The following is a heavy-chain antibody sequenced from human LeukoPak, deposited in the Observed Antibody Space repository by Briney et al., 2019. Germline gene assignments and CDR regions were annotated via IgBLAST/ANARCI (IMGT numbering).Heavy chain of an antibody. CDR1: GFTFRSYW. CDR2: INRDGSER. J-gene: IGHJ5*02. CDR3: ARAVETGVDYFDP. V-gene: IGHV3-7*04. Sequence: PGGSLRLSCAASGFTFRSYWMSWVRQAPGKGLEWVANINRDGSERYYVDSVKGRFTISRDNAKNSLYLQVDSLRAEDTAVYYCARAVETGVDYFDPWGQGTLVTVSS. D-gene: IGHD1-1*01.